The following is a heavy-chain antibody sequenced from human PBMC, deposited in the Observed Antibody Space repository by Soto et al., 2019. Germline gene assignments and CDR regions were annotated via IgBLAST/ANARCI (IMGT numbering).Heavy chain of an antibody. CDR2: IYHSGST. CDR1: GGSISSGGYS. CDR3: ARFRWGSPYVMAV. V-gene: IGHV4-30-2*01. J-gene: IGHJ6*02. Sequence: SETLSLTCAVSGGSISSGGYSWSWIRQPPGKGLEWIGYIYHSGSTYYNPSLKSRVTISVDRSKNQFSLKLSSVTAADTAVYYCARFRWGSPYVMAVWGQGTTVTVSS. D-gene: IGHD1-26*01.